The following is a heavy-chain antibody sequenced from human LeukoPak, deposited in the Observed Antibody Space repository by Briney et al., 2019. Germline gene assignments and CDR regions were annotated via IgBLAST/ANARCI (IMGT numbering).Heavy chain of an antibody. D-gene: IGHD2-15*01. CDR2: IYHSGST. Sequence: SETLSLTCVVSGDSISSNKWWSWVRQPPGKGLEWIGEIYHSGSTNYNPSLKSRVTISVDKSTNQFSLKLSSVTAADTAVYYCARGLIGYCSGGSCYWFDPWGQGTLVTVSP. CDR3: ARGLIGYCSGGSCYWFDP. CDR1: GDSISSNKW. V-gene: IGHV4-4*02. J-gene: IGHJ5*02.